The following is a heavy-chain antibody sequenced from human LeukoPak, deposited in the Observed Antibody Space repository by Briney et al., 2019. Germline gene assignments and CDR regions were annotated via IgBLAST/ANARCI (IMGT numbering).Heavy chain of an antibody. CDR2: IIPIFGTA. Sequence: GASVXXSCKASGGTFSSYAISWVRQAPGQGLEWMGGIIPIFGTANYAQKFQGRVTITAEESTSTAYMELSSLRSEDTAVYYCARDIRGVTTVTNYFDYWGQGTLVTVSS. CDR3: ARDIRGVTTVTNYFDY. D-gene: IGHD4-17*01. V-gene: IGHV1-69*13. CDR1: GGTFSSYA. J-gene: IGHJ4*02.